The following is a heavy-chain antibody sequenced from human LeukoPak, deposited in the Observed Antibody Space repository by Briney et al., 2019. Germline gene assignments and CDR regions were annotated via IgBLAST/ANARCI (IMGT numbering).Heavy chain of an antibody. D-gene: IGHD1-20*01. CDR1: GFTFSTYW. J-gene: IGHJ4*02. CDR3: ARGGMAHQSFDL. Sequence: GGSLRLSCAASGFTFSTYWMTWVRQAPGKGLEWVANIQQDSSNKYYIDSVKGRFTISRDNAKNSLYLQMTSLRVEGTAVYYCARGGMAHQSFDLWGQGTLVTVSS. V-gene: IGHV3-7*01. CDR2: IQQDSSNK.